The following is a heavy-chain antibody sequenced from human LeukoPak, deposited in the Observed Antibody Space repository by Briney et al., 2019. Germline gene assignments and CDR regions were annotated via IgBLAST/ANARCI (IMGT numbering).Heavy chain of an antibody. CDR1: GYTFTSYG. Sequence: GASVKVSCKASGYTFTSYGISWVRQAPGQGLEWMGWISAYNGNTNYAQKLQGRVTMTTDTSTSTAYMELRSLRSDDTAVYYCARSRGPTAAGTPRNWFDPWGQGTLVTVSS. D-gene: IGHD6-13*01. CDR2: ISAYNGNT. V-gene: IGHV1-18*01. CDR3: ARSRGPTAAGTPRNWFDP. J-gene: IGHJ5*02.